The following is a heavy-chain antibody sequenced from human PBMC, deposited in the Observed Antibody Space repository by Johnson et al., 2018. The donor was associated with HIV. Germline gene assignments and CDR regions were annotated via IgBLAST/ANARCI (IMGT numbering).Heavy chain of an antibody. CDR1: GFTFSDYW. CDR2: IQQDGSVK. V-gene: IGHV3-7*01. D-gene: IGHD6-19*01. J-gene: IGHJ3*02. Sequence: VQLMESGGGLVQPGGSLRLSCAGSGFTFSDYWMSWVRRAPGKGLEWVANIQQDGSVKYYVDSVKGRFTIARDNAKSSLYLQMNSLRAEDTAVYYCARFYSSGWSDAFDIWGQGTMVTVSS. CDR3: ARFYSSGWSDAFDI.